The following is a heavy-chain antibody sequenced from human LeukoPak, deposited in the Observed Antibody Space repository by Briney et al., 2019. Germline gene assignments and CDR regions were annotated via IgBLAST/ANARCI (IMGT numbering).Heavy chain of an antibody. V-gene: IGHV3-30*02. CDR3: AKPSPGNHYDVGFDS. CDR1: GFTFSSYA. Sequence: GGSLRLSCAASGFTFSSYAMNWVRQAPGKGLEWVAYIRYDESKTYYADFVKGRFIISRDNSNNNLYLQMNSLRPEDTAVYYCAKPSPGNHYDVGFDSWGQGTLVTVSS. CDR2: IRYDESKT. J-gene: IGHJ4*02. D-gene: IGHD3-16*01.